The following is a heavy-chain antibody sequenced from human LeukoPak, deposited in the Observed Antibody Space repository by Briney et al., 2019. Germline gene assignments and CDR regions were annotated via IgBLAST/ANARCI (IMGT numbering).Heavy chain of an antibody. CDR3: ARRIVVVIVRISHFDY. Sequence: SETLSLTCTVSGGSISSSSYYWGWIRQPPGKGLEWIVSIYYSGSTYYNPSLKSLVTISVYTSKNHFSLKLSSVSAADTAVYYCARRIVVVIVRISHFDYWGQGTLVTVSS. D-gene: IGHD3-22*01. CDR1: GGSISSSSYY. CDR2: IYYSGST. V-gene: IGHV4-39*02. J-gene: IGHJ4*02.